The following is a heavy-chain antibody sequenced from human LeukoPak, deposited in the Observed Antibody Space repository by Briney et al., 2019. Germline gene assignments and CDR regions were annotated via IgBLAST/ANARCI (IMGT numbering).Heavy chain of an antibody. D-gene: IGHD2-2*01. CDR1: GFTFSSYS. Sequence: GGSLRLSCAASGFTFSSYSMNWVRQAPGKGLEWVSSISSSSSYIYYADSVKGRFTISRDNAKNSLYLQMNSLRAEDTAVYYCAREKQVVPAADATDMDVWGKGTTVTVSS. V-gene: IGHV3-21*01. CDR3: AREKQVVPAADATDMDV. J-gene: IGHJ6*03. CDR2: ISSSSSYI.